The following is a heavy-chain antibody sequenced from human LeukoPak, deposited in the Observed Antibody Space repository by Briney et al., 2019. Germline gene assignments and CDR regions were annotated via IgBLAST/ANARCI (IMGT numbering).Heavy chain of an antibody. D-gene: IGHD3-22*01. CDR2: ICYSGTT. V-gene: IGHV4-59*01. CDR1: GAPINNYR. CDR3: ARDRRGYGNYAGGFDY. J-gene: IGHJ4*02. Sequence: SETLSLTCTVSGAPINNYRWNWVRLPLGKGPEWVGSICYSGTTYFYPSLKSRVTISVDSSKSQFSLNLISIPAAAPAASYYARDRRGYGNYAGGFDYWGQGTLVTVSA.